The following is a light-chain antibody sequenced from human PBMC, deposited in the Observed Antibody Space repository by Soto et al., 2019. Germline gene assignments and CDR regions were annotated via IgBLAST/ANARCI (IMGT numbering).Light chain of an antibody. Sequence: IVLKQPPETLSLNPAERTTISCSVSQSVSTRPLAWYQQKPGQAPRLLIYGASSRATGIPDRFSGSGSGTDFTLTISRLEPEDFAVYYCPQYGSSPWTSGQGTNVDI. CDR1: QSVSTRP. CDR2: GAS. J-gene: IGKJ1*01. V-gene: IGKV3-20*01. CDR3: PQYGSSPWT.